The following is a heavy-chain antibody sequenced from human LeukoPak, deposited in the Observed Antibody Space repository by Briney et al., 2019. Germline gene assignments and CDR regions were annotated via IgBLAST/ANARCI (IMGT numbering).Heavy chain of an antibody. D-gene: IGHD2-15*01. V-gene: IGHV1-2*02. CDR1: GYTFTGYY. CDR3: ARDIRGYCSGGSCYSGY. Sequence: GASVKVSCKASGYTFTGYYMHWVRQAPGQGLEWMGWINPNSGGTNYAQKFQGRVTMTRDTSISTAYMELSRLRSDDTAVYYCARDIRGYCSGGSCYSGYWGQGTLVTVSS. J-gene: IGHJ4*02. CDR2: INPNSGGT.